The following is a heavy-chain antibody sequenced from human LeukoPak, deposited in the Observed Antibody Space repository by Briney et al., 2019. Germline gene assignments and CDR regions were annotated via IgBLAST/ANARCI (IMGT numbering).Heavy chain of an antibody. Sequence: PGRSLRLFCAASGFTFISYAMHWVRQAPGKGLEWVAVMSYDGSKTYYADSVKGRFTISRDNSKDTLYLQVNSLRAEDTAVYYCARENYGALYFYYWGQGTLVTVSS. CDR3: ARENYGALYFYY. J-gene: IGHJ4*02. D-gene: IGHD4-17*01. CDR2: MSYDGSKT. V-gene: IGHV3-30-3*01. CDR1: GFTFISYA.